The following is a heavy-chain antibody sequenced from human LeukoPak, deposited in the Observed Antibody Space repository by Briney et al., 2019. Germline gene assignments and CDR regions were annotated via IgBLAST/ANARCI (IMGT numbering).Heavy chain of an antibody. J-gene: IGHJ5*02. CDR2: IYYRGST. CDR3: ARERSDWFDP. V-gene: IGHV4-59*01. CDR1: GGSISSYY. Sequence: PSETLSLTCTVSGGSISSYYWSWIRQPPGKGLEWIGYIYYRGSTNYNPSLKSRVTISVDTSKNQFSLKLSSVTAADTAVYYCARERSDWFDPWGQGTLVTVSS.